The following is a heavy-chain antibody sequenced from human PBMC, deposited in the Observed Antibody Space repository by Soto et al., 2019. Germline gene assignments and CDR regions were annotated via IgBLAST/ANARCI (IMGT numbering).Heavy chain of an antibody. V-gene: IGHV3-23*01. D-gene: IGHD3-10*01. CDR1: GFTFSSYA. J-gene: IGHJ4*02. CDR3: ATAISSPFTNFDS. CDR2: IRESGSEE. Sequence: PGGSLRLSCAASGFTFSSYAMSWARQAPGKGLEWVAAIRESGSEEVYVDSVKGRFTISRDNAKNTLYLQMNSLRAEEPAVYYCATAISSPFTNFDSWGQGSLVTVSP.